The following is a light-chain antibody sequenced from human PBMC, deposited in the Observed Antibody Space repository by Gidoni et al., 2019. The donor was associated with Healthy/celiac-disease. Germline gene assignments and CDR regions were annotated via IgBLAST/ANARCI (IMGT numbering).Light chain of an antibody. J-gene: IGKJ3*01. Sequence: DIQMTQSPSSLSASVGDRVTITCRASTSISSYLNLYQQKPGKAPKLLIYAASSLQSGVPSRFSGSGSGTDFTLTISSLQPEDFATYYCQQSYSTPRTFGPGTKVDIK. V-gene: IGKV1-39*01. CDR1: TSISSY. CDR2: AAS. CDR3: QQSYSTPRT.